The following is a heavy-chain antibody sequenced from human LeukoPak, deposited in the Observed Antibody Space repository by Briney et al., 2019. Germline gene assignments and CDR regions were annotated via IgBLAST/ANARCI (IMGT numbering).Heavy chain of an antibody. CDR1: GFTVTSNF. V-gene: IGHV3-66*02. CDR2: MYDRGDT. CDR3: AGRRADTCNFCFGY. J-gene: IGHJ4*02. Sequence: PGGSLRLSCAGSGFTVTSNFMSWVRQAPGKGLEWVSVMYDRGDTYYEDSVKGRFTVSRDTSKTTLFLQLNHVGAEDTAVYYCAGRRADTCNFCFGYCGQGHLVTVSS. D-gene: IGHD1-1*01.